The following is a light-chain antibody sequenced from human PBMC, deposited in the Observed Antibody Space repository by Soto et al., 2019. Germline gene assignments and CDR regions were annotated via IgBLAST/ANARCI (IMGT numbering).Light chain of an antibody. Sequence: QSALTQPPSASGTPGQRVTISCSGSSSNIGNNYVYWYQHLPGTAPKLLIYSTNQRPSGVPDRFSASKSGSSASLAISGLRSEDEADYYCAAWDDSLNMVFGGGTKLTVL. CDR1: SSNIGNNY. J-gene: IGLJ2*01. CDR2: STN. V-gene: IGLV1-47*02. CDR3: AAWDDSLNMV.